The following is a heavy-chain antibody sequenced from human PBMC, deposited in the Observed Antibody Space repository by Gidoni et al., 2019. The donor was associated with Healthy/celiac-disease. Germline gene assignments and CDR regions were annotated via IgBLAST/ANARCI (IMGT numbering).Heavy chain of an antibody. V-gene: IGHV3-23*01. Sequence: EVQLLESGGGLVQPGGSLRLSCAASGFAFISYAMRWVRQAPGKGLEWVSAISGSGGSTYYADSVKGRFTISRDNSKNTLYLQMNSLRAEDTAVYYCAKAVWQQLVPNYYYYMDVWGKGTTVTVSS. D-gene: IGHD6-13*01. J-gene: IGHJ6*03. CDR1: GFAFISYA. CDR3: AKAVWQQLVPNYYYYMDV. CDR2: ISGSGGST.